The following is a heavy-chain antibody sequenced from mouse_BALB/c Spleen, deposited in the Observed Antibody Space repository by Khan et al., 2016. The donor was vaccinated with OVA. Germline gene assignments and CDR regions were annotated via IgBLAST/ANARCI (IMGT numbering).Heavy chain of an antibody. Sequence: VQLVETGPGLVAPSQSLSIICTVSGFSLSRYNIHWVRQPPGKGLEWLGMIWGGGGTDYNSTLKSRLSITKDNSKSQVFLKMNSLQTDDTAMYYCARAYYRYDGYYAMDYWGNGTSVTVSS. D-gene: IGHD2-14*01. CDR1: GFSLSRYN. CDR3: ARAYYRYDGYYAMDY. J-gene: IGHJ4*01. CDR2: IWGGGGT. V-gene: IGHV2-6-4*01.